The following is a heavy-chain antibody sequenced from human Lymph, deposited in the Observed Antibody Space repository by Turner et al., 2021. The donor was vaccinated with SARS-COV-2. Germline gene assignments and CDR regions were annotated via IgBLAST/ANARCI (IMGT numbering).Heavy chain of an antibody. Sequence: EVQLVESGGGLVQPGGSLRLSCAASGFTFSYYWMSWVRQDPGKGLEWVANIKQDGSEKYYVDSVKGRITISRDNAKNSQILQMNSLRAEDTAVYYCARMGRSSWYFDYWGQGTLVTVSS. J-gene: IGHJ4*02. CDR2: IKQDGSEK. D-gene: IGHD3-10*01. CDR3: ARMGRSSWYFDY. CDR1: GFTFSYYW. V-gene: IGHV3-7*01.